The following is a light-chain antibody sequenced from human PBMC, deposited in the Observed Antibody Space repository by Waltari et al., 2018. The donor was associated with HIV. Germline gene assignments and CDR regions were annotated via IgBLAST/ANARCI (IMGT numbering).Light chain of an antibody. CDR3: ATWDDSLSGWV. CDR2: RND. Sequence: QSVLTQPPSASGTPGQRVAISCSGSRSNIGKNFIYWYQQFPGTAPKLLIYRNDPRPSGVPDRFSGSKSGTSASLAIRGLRSEDEADYYCATWDDSLSGWVFGGGTKLTVL. V-gene: IGLV1-47*01. J-gene: IGLJ3*02. CDR1: RSNIGKNF.